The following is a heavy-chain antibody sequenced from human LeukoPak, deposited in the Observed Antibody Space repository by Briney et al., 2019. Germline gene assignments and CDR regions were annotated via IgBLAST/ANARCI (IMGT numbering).Heavy chain of an antibody. D-gene: IGHD5-18*01. J-gene: IGHJ5*02. CDR1: GDSVSSNSSA. CDR2: TYYRSKWYN. V-gene: IGHV6-1*01. Sequence: SQTLSLTCAISGDSVSSNSSAWNWIRQSPSRGLEWLGRTYYRSKWYNDYAVSVKGRIAINPDTSKNHFSLQLNSVTPEDTAIYYCARIGYSYGGPWGQGTLVTVSS. CDR3: ARIGYSYGGP.